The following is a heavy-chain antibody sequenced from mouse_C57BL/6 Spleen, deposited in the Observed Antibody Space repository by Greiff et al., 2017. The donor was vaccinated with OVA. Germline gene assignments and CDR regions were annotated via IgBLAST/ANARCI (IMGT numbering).Heavy chain of an antibody. D-gene: IGHD2-1*01. CDR3: ARDRGDGNYHSYWYFDD. CDR1: GFTFSSYA. J-gene: IGHJ1*03. CDR2: ISDGGSYT. Sequence: DVKLVESGGGLVKPGGSLKLSCAASGFTFSSYAMSWVRQTPEKRLEWVATISDGGSYTYYPDNVKGRFTITRDNAKNNLYLQMSHLKSEDTAMYYCARDRGDGNYHSYWYFDDWGTGTTVTVSS. V-gene: IGHV5-4*01.